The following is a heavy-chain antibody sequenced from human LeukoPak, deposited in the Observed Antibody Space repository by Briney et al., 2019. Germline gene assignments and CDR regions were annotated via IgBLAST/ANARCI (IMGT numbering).Heavy chain of an antibody. CDR1: GFTVSDNY. CDR2: IYSGGST. V-gene: IGHV3-66*01. CDR3: TKGAPPANWFDP. J-gene: IGHJ5*02. Sequence: QPGGSLRLSCAASGFTVSDNYMSWVRQAPAKGLEWVSIIYSGGSTYYADSVKGRYTISRDSSKNTLYLQMNSLRAEDTAVYYCTKGAPPANWFDPWGQGTLVTVSS.